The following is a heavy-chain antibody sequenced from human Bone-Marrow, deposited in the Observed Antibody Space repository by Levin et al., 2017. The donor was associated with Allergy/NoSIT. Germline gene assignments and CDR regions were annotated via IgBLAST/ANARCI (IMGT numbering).Heavy chain of an antibody. CDR1: GVTFNNHT. CDR3: ARVRRGDFWSGYYGYYYYYMDV. V-gene: IGHV3-30-3*01. J-gene: IGHJ6*03. D-gene: IGHD3-3*01. Sequence: SCAASGVTFNNHTLHWVRQAPGKGLEWVALISSDGSSKYYADSVKGRFTISRDNSKNTLYLEMSSLRAEDTAVYYCARVRRGDFWSGYYGYYYYYMDVWGKGTTVTVSS. CDR2: ISSDGSSK.